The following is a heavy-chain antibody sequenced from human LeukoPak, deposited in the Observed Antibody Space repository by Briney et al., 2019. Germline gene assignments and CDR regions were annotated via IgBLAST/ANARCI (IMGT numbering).Heavy chain of an antibody. D-gene: IGHD3-10*01. CDR1: GYTFTGYY. CDR3: AKGVVRGNTHYYYYYMDV. Sequence: ASVKVSCKASGYTFTGYYIHWVRQAPGQGLEWMGWINPNSGGTNYAQKFQGRVTMTRDTSISTAYMELSRLRSDDTAVYYCAKGVVRGNTHYYYYYMDVWGKGTTVTISS. CDR2: INPNSGGT. J-gene: IGHJ6*03. V-gene: IGHV1-2*02.